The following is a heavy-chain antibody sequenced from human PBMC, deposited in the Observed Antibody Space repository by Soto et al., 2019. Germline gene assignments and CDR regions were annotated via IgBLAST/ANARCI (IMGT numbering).Heavy chain of an antibody. CDR1: GGSISSSSYY. J-gene: IGHJ6*03. D-gene: IGHD2-2*01. V-gene: IGHV4-39*07. Sequence: SETLSLTCTVSGGSISSSSYYWGWIRQPPGKGLEWIGEINHSGSTNYNPSLKSRVTISVDTSKNQFSLKLSSVTAADTAVYYCASTRGQLPRKTYYYYYYMDVWGKGTTVTVSS. CDR3: ASTRGQLPRKTYYYYYYMDV. CDR2: INHSGST.